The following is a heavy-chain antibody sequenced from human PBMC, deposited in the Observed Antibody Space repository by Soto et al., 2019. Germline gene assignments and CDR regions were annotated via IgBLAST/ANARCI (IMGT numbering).Heavy chain of an antibody. V-gene: IGHV3-7*05. CDR3: ARATRSPDF. CDR1: GFTFSSLW. CDR2: IKADGSVK. J-gene: IGHJ4*02. Sequence: EVQLVESGGDLVQPGGSLRLSCAASGFTFSSLWMTWVRQAPGKGLECVANIKADGSVKSYVESVKGRYTISRDNAKNSLYLQMVGLRAEDTAVYYCARATRSPDFRGQGTLVTVSS.